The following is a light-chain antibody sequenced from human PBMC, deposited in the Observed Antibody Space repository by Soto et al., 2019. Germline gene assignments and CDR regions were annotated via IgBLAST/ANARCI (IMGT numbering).Light chain of an antibody. V-gene: IGKV1-5*01. CDR3: QQYHSYWT. Sequence: DIQMTQSPSSVSASVGDRVIITCRASLTITSWVAWYQQVPGKAPKLLIYDASSLESGVPQRFSGSGSGTEFTLTISSLQTDDFSTYYCQQYHSYWTFGQGTKVDIK. J-gene: IGKJ1*01. CDR1: LTITSW. CDR2: DAS.